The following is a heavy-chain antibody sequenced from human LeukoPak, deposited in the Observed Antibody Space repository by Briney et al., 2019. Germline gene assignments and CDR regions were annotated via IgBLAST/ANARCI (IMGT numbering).Heavy chain of an antibody. CDR3: AKEVLWEPDYFDY. J-gene: IGHJ4*02. D-gene: IGHD1-26*01. CDR2: ISYDGSNK. Sequence: GGSLRLSCAASGFTFSSYGLHWVRQAPGKGLEWVAVISYDGSNKYYADSVKGRFTISRDNSKNTLYLQMNSLRAEDTAVNYCAKEVLWEPDYFDYWGQGTLVTVSS. V-gene: IGHV3-30*18. CDR1: GFTFSSYG.